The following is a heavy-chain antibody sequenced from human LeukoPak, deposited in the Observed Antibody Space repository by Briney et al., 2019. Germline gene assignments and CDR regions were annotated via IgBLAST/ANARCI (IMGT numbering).Heavy chain of an antibody. CDR1: GGSISSYY. Sequence: SETLSLTCTVSGGSISSYYWSWIRQPPGKGLEWIGYIYYSGSTNYNPSLKSRVTISVDTSKNQFSLKLSSVAAADTAVYYCARAGSYGSGNEYYYYGMDVWGQGTTVTVSS. D-gene: IGHD3-10*01. J-gene: IGHJ6*02. CDR3: ARAGSYGSGNEYYYYGMDV. V-gene: IGHV4-59*01. CDR2: IYYSGST.